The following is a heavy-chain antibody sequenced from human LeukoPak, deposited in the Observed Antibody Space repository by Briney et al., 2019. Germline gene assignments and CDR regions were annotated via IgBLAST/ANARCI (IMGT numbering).Heavy chain of an antibody. CDR3: AKDRHDCTSGACYAHLDY. CDR1: GFSFSSYG. J-gene: IGHJ4*02. Sequence: PGGSLRPSCAASGFSFSSYGMHWVRQAPGRGLEWVAVIWYDGSNEHYTDSVKGRFTIYRDNSKNTVYLQMNSLRAEDTAVYYCAKDRHDCTSGACYAHLDYWGQGTLVTVSS. CDR2: IWYDGSNE. D-gene: IGHD2-8*01. V-gene: IGHV3-33*06.